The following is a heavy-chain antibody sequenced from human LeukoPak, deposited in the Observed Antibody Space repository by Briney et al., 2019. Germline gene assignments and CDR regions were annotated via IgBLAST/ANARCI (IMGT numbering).Heavy chain of an antibody. Sequence: SETLSLTCAVYGGSFSGYYWSWIRQPPGEGLEWIGEINHSGSTNYNPSLKSRVTISVDTSKNQFSLKLSSVTAADTAVYYCAIHIVVVPAAKKKNWFDPWGQGTLATVSS. D-gene: IGHD2-2*01. CDR3: AIHIVVVPAAKKKNWFDP. CDR1: GGSFSGYY. V-gene: IGHV4-34*01. CDR2: INHSGST. J-gene: IGHJ5*02.